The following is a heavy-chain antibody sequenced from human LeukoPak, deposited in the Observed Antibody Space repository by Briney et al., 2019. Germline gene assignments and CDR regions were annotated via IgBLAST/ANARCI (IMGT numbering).Heavy chain of an antibody. D-gene: IGHD3-22*01. Sequence: ASVKVSCKASGYTFTSYGISWVRQAPGQGLEWMGWISAYNGNTNYAQKLQGRVTMTTDTSASIAYMELSSLRSEDTAVYYCATDYYDSSGYYYGPVGDYWGQGTLVTVSS. CDR1: GYTFTSYG. CDR2: ISAYNGNT. CDR3: ATDYYDSSGYYYGPVGDY. J-gene: IGHJ4*02. V-gene: IGHV1-18*01.